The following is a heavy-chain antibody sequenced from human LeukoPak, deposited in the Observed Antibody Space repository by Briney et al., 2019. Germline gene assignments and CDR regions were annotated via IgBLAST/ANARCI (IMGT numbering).Heavy chain of an antibody. CDR2: IYTSGST. J-gene: IGHJ3*02. V-gene: IGHV4-4*07. CDR1: GGSVSDYY. CDR3: ARVGGSSSPFSAFDI. Sequence: SETLSLTCTVSGGSVSDYYWSWIRQPAGKGLEWIGRIYTSGSTNYNPSLKSRVTISVDKSKNQFSLKLNSVTAADTAVYYCARVGGSSSPFSAFDIWGPGTMVTVSS. D-gene: IGHD2-15*01.